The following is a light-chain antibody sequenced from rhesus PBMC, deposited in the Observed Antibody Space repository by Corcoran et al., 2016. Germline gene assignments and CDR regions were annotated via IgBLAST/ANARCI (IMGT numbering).Light chain of an antibody. CDR3: QQGYSYPWT. CDR1: QSLSNY. V-gene: IGKV1S9*01. Sequence: DIQMTQSPSSLSASVGDRVTITCQASQSLSNYLNWYQQKPGKIPKLLSYRASSLQSGIPSRFSGSGSGTDFTLTSSSLQPEDFATYYCQQGYSYPWTFGQVTKVEIK. CDR2: RAS. J-gene: IGKJ1*01.